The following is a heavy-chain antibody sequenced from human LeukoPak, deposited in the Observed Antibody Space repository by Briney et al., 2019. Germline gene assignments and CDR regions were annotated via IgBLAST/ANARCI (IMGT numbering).Heavy chain of an antibody. CDR3: ARGGGDSFDY. D-gene: IGHD4-17*01. CDR2: IYHSGST. Sequence: SETLSLTCAVYGGSISSGGYSWSWIRQPPGKGLEWIGYIYHSGSTYYNPSLKSRVTISVDRSKNQFSLKLSSVTAADTAVYYCARGGGDSFDYWGQGTLVTVSS. V-gene: IGHV4-30-2*01. CDR1: GGSISSGGYS. J-gene: IGHJ4*02.